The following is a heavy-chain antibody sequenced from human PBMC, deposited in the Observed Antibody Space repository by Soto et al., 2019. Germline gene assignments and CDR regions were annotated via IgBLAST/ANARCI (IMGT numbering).Heavy chain of an antibody. Sequence: GGSLRLSCAASGFTFSDYYMSWIRQAPGKGLEWVSYISSSSSYKNYADSVKGRFTISRDNAKNSLYLQMNSLRAEDTAVYYCARDEGTSYYFDYWGQGTLVTVSS. CDR2: ISSSSSYK. CDR3: ARDEGTSYYFDY. D-gene: IGHD6-6*01. CDR1: GFTFSDYY. J-gene: IGHJ4*02. V-gene: IGHV3-11*06.